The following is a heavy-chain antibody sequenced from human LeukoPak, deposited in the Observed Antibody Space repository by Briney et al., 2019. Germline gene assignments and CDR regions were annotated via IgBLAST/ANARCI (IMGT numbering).Heavy chain of an antibody. Sequence: SQTLSLTCTVSGGSISSGSYYWSWIRQPAGKGLEWIGRIYTSGSTNYNPSLKSRVTISVDTSKNQFSLKLSSVTAADTAVYYCARAGRTYYYDSSGYLPSTTRADVWGKGTTVTVSS. CDR1: GGSISSGSYY. CDR2: IYTSGST. V-gene: IGHV4-61*02. D-gene: IGHD3-22*01. J-gene: IGHJ6*04. CDR3: ARAGRTYYYDSSGYLPSTTRADV.